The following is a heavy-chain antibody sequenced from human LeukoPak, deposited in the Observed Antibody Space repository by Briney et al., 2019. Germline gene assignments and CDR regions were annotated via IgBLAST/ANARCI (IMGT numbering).Heavy chain of an antibody. V-gene: IGHV4-39*01. Sequence: SEPLSLTCTVSGGSISSSSHFWGWIRQPPGKGLEWIGNIYYSGSTYYNPSLKSRVTISVDTSKNQFSLKLSSVSAADTAVYYCARVGVPYFDYWGQGTLVTVSS. CDR1: GGSISSSSHF. J-gene: IGHJ4*02. CDR2: IYYSGST. CDR3: ARVGVPYFDY.